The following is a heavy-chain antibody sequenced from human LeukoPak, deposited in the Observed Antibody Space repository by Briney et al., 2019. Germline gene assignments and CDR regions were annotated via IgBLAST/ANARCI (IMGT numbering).Heavy chain of an antibody. CDR1: GGSISRSSYY. D-gene: IGHD6-13*01. V-gene: IGHV4-39*07. Sequence: IPSETLSLTCTVSGGSISRSSYYWGWIRQPPGKGLEWIGSIYYTGSSYYNSSLESRVTISIDTSRTQVSLKLNSVTAADTAVYYCARGGSNTWYPSGRHFDYWGQGTLVSVSS. J-gene: IGHJ4*02. CDR3: ARGGSNTWYPSGRHFDY. CDR2: IYYTGSS.